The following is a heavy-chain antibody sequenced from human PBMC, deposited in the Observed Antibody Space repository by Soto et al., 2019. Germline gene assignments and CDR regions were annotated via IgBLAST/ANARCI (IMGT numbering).Heavy chain of an antibody. Sequence: QVQLVQSGAEVKKPGSSVKVSCKASGGTLSRYVFTWVRQAPGQGLEWMGRISPVSDTTNYAQKFQGRVTITADESTKTSYMDLSSLTFQDTAVYYCATSRGVTGSASWGQGTLVTVSS. V-gene: IGHV1-69*01. CDR2: ISPVSDTT. CDR3: ATSRGVTGSAS. CDR1: GGTLSRYV. J-gene: IGHJ5*02. D-gene: IGHD2-8*01.